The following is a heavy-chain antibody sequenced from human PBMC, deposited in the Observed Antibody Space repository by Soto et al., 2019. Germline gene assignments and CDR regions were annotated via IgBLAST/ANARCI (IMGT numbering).Heavy chain of an antibody. CDR1: GLTFYTYD. Sequence: GGSLTLSCAASGLTFYTYDMTWVRQAPGKGLESVSTISGSGGSTYYAASVKGRFTISRDKSKNTLYLQMNSLRAEDTALYYCAKGRRIGNYYDSSGYWDQETLVTVSS. V-gene: IGHV3-23*01. CDR3: AKGRRIGNYYDSSGY. J-gene: IGHJ4*02. CDR2: ISGSGGST. D-gene: IGHD3-22*01.